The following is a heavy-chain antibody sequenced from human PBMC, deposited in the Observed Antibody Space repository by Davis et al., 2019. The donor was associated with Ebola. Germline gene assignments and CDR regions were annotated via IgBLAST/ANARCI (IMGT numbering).Heavy chain of an antibody. V-gene: IGHV3-11*04. CDR1: GFTFSDYY. CDR2: ISGGGRTI. J-gene: IGHJ4*02. D-gene: IGHD5-18*01. CDR3: ARDRSGYSYGIFDY. Sequence: GGSLRLSCAASGFTFSDYYMSWIRQAPGKGLEWVSYISGGGRTIYYADSVKGRFTISRDNAKNSLYLQMNSLRAEDTAVYYCARDRSGYSYGIFDYWGQGTLVTVSS.